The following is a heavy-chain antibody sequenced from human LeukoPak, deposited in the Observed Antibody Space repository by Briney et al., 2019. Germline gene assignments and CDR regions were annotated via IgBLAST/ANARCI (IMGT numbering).Heavy chain of an antibody. V-gene: IGHV4-4*02. CDR1: GGSISSDNW. J-gene: IGHJ4*02. CDR3: ARGLYGSDSY. D-gene: IGHD6-19*01. Sequence: SGTLSLTCAVSGGSISSDNWWIWVRPPPGKGLEWIGEIYHSGRANYNPSLKSRVNMSVDKSKNQFSLSLSSVTAADTAVYHCARGLYGSDSYWGQGNLVTVSS. CDR2: IYHSGRA.